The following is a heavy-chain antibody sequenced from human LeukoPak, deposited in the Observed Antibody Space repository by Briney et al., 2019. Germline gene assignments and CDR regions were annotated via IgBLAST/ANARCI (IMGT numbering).Heavy chain of an antibody. CDR1: GFTFSSYE. J-gene: IGHJ4*02. CDR3: ARFWSGYSTLDY. Sequence: VGSLGLSCAASGFTFSSYEMNWVRQAPGKGLEWVSYISSSGSTIYYADSVKGRFTISRDNAKNSLYLQMNSLRAEDTAVYYCARFWSGYSTLDYWGQGTLVTVSS. CDR2: ISSSGSTI. V-gene: IGHV3-48*03. D-gene: IGHD3-3*01.